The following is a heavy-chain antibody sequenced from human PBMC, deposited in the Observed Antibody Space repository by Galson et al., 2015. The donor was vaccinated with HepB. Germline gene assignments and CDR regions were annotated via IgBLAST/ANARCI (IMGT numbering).Heavy chain of an antibody. CDR1: GYTFTSYG. D-gene: IGHD6-19*01. Sequence: SVKVSCKASGYTFTSYGISWVRQAPGQGLEWMGWISAYNGNTNYAQKLQGRVTMTTDTSTSTAYMELRSLRSDDTAVYYCARDLIGEQWLPDWFDPWDQGTLVTVSS. V-gene: IGHV1-18*01. J-gene: IGHJ5*02. CDR2: ISAYNGNT. CDR3: ARDLIGEQWLPDWFDP.